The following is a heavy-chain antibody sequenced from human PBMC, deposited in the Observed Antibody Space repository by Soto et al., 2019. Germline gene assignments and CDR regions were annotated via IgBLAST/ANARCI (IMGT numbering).Heavy chain of an antibody. CDR1: GFTFSSYG. V-gene: IGHV3-33*01. J-gene: IGHJ5*02. D-gene: IGHD3-10*01. CDR3: ARESTGSYISWFDP. CDR2: IWYDGSNK. Sequence: QVPLVESGGGVVQPGRSLRLSCAASGFTFSSYGMHWVRQAPGKGLEWVAVIWYDGSNKYYADSVKGRFTISRDNSKNTLYLQMNSLRAEDTAVYYCARESTGSYISWFDPWGQGTLVTVSS.